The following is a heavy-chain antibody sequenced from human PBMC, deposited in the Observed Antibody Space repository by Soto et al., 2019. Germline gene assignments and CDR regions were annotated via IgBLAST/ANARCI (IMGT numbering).Heavy chain of an antibody. J-gene: IGHJ6*02. CDR2: IYYGGST. CDR1: GGSVSSGSYY. D-gene: IGHD5-18*01. V-gene: IGHV4-61*01. CDR3: ARNIGGYRYGTPYYGMDV. Sequence: SETLSLTCTVSGGSVSSGSYYWSWIRQPPGKGLEWIGYIYYGGSTNYNPSLKSRVTISVDTSKNQFSLKLSSVTAADTAVYYCARNIGGYRYGTPYYGMDVWGQGTTVTVSS.